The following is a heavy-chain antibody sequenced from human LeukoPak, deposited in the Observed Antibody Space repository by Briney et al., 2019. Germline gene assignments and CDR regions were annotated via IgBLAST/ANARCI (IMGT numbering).Heavy chain of an antibody. CDR2: MSPNGGNT. D-gene: IGHD7-27*01. CDR1: GYTFTGYY. V-gene: IGHV1-8*02. Sequence: ASVKVSCKASGYTFTGYYMHWVRQATGQGLEWMGWMSPNGGNTGYAQKFQGRVTMTRNTAISTAYMELSSLRSEDTAVYFCVRTPPNWGADYWGQGTLVTVSS. J-gene: IGHJ4*02. CDR3: VRTPPNWGADY.